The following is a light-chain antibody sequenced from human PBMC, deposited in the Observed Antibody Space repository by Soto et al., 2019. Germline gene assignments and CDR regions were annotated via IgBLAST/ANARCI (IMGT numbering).Light chain of an antibody. CDR2: GAS. CDR1: QSVSSSY. CDR3: QQYGSSSWT. V-gene: IGKV3-20*01. J-gene: IGKJ1*01. Sequence: ETVLTQSPGTLSLSQGERATLSCRASQSVSSSYLAWYQQKPGQAPRLLIYGASSRSTGIPDRFSGSGSGTDFTLTISRLEPEDFAVYYCQQYGSSSWTFGHGTKVEIK.